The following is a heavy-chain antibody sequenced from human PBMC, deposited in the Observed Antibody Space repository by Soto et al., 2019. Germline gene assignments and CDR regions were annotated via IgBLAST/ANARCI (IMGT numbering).Heavy chain of an antibody. Sequence: GGSLRLSCAASGFTFSSYSMNWVRQAPGKGLEWVSSISSSSSYIYYADSVKGRFTISRDNAKNSLYLQMNSLRAEDTAVYYCARGSYGSGKSWFDPWGQGTLVTVSS. CDR3: ARGSYGSGKSWFDP. V-gene: IGHV3-21*01. CDR1: GFTFSSYS. D-gene: IGHD3-10*01. J-gene: IGHJ5*02. CDR2: ISSSSSYI.